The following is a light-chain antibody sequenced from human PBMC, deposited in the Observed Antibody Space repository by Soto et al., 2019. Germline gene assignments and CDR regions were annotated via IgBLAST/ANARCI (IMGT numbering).Light chain of an antibody. CDR2: EVS. J-gene: IGLJ2*01. Sequence: QSVLTQPASVSGSPGQSITISCTGTSSDIGGYNSVSWFQQHPGKAPKLIIYEVSNRPSGVSNRFSGSKFDNTASLTISGLQAEDEADYYCASYTTTGTVLFGAGTKVTVL. V-gene: IGLV2-14*01. CDR1: SSDIGGYNS. CDR3: ASYTTTGTVL.